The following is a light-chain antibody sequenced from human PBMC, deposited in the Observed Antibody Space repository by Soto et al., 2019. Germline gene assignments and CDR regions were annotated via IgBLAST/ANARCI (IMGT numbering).Light chain of an antibody. Sequence: DMQMTQSPSSVSASVGDRVTITCRASQGISGWLAWYQQKPWKAPKLLIYAASTLQSGVPSRFSGSGSGTDFTLTISSLQPEDFATYYCQQASSFLFTFGPGTKVDIK. J-gene: IGKJ3*01. CDR3: QQASSFLFT. V-gene: IGKV1-12*02. CDR2: AAS. CDR1: QGISGW.